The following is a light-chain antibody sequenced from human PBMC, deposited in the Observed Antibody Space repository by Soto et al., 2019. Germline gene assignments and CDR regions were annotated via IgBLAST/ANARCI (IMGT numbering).Light chain of an antibody. CDR3: QSYDSSLSAVV. CDR2: DNS. J-gene: IGLJ2*01. Sequence: QSVLTQPPSVSGAPGQRVTISCTGSSSNIGAGYDVYWYQQLPGTAPKLLIYDNSNRPSGVPDRFSGSKSGTSASLAITGLQAEDEADYYCQSYDSSLSAVVFGGGTKVTVL. CDR1: SSNIGAGYD. V-gene: IGLV1-40*01.